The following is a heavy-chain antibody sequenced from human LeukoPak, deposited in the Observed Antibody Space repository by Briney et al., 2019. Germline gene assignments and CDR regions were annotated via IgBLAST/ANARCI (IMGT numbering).Heavy chain of an antibody. CDR1: GFTFSSYA. V-gene: IGHV3-23*01. Sequence: PGGSLRLSCAASGFTFSSYAMSWVRQAPGKGLEWVSAISGSGGSTYYADSVKGRFTISRDNSKNTLYLQMNSLRAEDTAVYYCAKMPSRVPAAKVPYYFDYWGQGTPVTVSS. CDR3: AKMPSRVPAAKVPYYFDY. D-gene: IGHD2-2*01. CDR2: ISGSGGST. J-gene: IGHJ4*02.